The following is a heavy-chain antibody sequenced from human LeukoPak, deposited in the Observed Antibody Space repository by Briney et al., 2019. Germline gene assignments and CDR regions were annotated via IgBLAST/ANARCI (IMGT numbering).Heavy chain of an antibody. CDR1: GDSISSNY. D-gene: IGHD5-12*01. CDR3: ARGDDYKSTLFDY. CDR2: ISNSGST. V-gene: IGHV4-59*01. J-gene: IGHJ4*02. Sequence: KPSETLSLTCTVSGDSISSNYWSWIRQPPGKGLKWIGYISNSGSTKYNPSLRSRVTISVDTPKNLFSLKLTSMTAADTAVYYCARGDDYKSTLFDYWGQGTLVTVSS.